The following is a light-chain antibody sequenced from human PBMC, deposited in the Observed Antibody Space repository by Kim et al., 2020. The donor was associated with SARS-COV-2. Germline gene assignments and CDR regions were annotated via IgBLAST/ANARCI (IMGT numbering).Light chain of an antibody. J-gene: IGKJ1*01. CDR1: QSISSND. CDR3: QQYGSSPGT. V-gene: IGKV3-20*01. CDR2: GAS. Sequence: RGESATRSCKDSQSISSNDLAWYQQKPGQAPRLLIYGASSRATGIPDRISGSGSGTDFTLTISRLEPEDFAVYYCQQYGSSPGTFGQGTKVEIK.